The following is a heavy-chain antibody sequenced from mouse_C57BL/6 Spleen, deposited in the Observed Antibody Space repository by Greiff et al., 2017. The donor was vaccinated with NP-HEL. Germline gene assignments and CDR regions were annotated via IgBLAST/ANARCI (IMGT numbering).Heavy chain of an antibody. CDR2: IYPGSGNT. V-gene: IGHV1-66*01. CDR1: GYSFTSYY. CDR3: ARPDYYGSSYCFDY. J-gene: IGHJ2*01. Sequence: VQLQQSGPELVKPGASVKISCKASGYSFTSYYIHWVKQRPGKGLEWIGWIYPGSGNTKYNEKFKGKATLTVDTSSSTAYMQLSSLTSEDSAVYYCARPDYYGSSYCFDYWGQGTTLTVSS. D-gene: IGHD1-1*01.